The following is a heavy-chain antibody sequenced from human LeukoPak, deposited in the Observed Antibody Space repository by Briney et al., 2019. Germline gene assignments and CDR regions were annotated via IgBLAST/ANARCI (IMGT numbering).Heavy chain of an antibody. D-gene: IGHD5-18*01. CDR2: IYPDDSRT. Sequence: PGESLKISCKGSGYSFTSYWIGWVRQTPGKGPEWMGVIYPDDSRTRYNPSFEGQVTISADKSITTAYLQWSSLKASDTAMYYCACREFYSPWPGPWGQGTLVTVSS. CDR1: GYSFTSYW. J-gene: IGHJ5*02. CDR3: ACREFYSPWPGP. V-gene: IGHV5-51*03.